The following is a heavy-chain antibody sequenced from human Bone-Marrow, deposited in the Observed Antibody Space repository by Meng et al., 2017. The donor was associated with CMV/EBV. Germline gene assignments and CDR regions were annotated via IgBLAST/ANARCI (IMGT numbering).Heavy chain of an antibody. CDR3: ARAPSRYPYYYYGMDV. V-gene: IGHV6-1*01. CDR2: TYYRSKWYN. Sequence: SETLSLTCAISGDSVSSNSAAWSWIRQSPSRGLEWLGRTYYRSKWYNDYAVSVKSRITINPDTSKNQFSLQLNSVTPEDTAVYYCARAPSRYPYYYYGMDVWGQGTTVTVSS. D-gene: IGHD1-1*01. CDR1: GDSVSSNSAA. J-gene: IGHJ6*02.